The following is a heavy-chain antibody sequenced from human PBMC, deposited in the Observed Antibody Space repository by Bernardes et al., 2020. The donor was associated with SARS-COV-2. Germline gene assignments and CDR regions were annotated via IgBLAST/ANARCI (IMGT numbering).Heavy chain of an antibody. J-gene: IGHJ6*02. V-gene: IGHV1-8*01. CDR2: MNPNRGNT. CDR1: GYTFTSYD. CDR3: ARGTGIVLMVYAPYSLDV. D-gene: IGHD2-8*01. Sequence: ASVKVSCKASGYTFTSYDINWVRQATGQGLEWMGWMNPNRGNTGYAQKFQGRVTMTRNTSISTAYMELSSLRSEDTAVYYCARGTGIVLMVYAPYSLDVWGQGTTVTVSS.